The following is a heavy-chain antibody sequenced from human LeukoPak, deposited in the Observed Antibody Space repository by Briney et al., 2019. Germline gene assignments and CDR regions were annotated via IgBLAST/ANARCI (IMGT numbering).Heavy chain of an antibody. CDR2: INPNSGGT. Sequence: ASVKVSCKASGYTFTGYYMHWVRQAPGQGLEWMGWINPNSGGTNYAQKFQGRVTMTRDTSISTAYMELSRLRSDDTAVYYCASQAGSLPSSLDYWGQGTLVTVSS. CDR3: ASQAGSLPSSLDY. J-gene: IGHJ4*02. V-gene: IGHV1-2*02. CDR1: GYTFTGYY.